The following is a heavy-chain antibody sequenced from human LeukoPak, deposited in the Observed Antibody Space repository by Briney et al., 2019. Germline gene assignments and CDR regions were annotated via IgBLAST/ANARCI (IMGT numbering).Heavy chain of an antibody. CDR1: GDSFSSHY. J-gene: IGHJ4*02. D-gene: IGHD3-22*01. V-gene: IGHV4-59*11. CDR3: AGGNIVVAAYYFDY. CDR2: ISHIGRT. Sequence: SETLSLTCAVSGDSFSSHYWTWVRQSPGTGLEWIGYISHIGRTNYNPSLKSRVTISVDTSKNQFSLKLSSVTAADTAVYYCAGGNIVVAAYYFDYWGQGTLVTVSS.